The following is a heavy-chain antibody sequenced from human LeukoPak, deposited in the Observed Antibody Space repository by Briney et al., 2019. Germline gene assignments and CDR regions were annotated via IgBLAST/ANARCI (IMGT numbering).Heavy chain of an antibody. CDR2: ISAYNGNT. CDR3: ARVGYYYGAGSHFKALDS. D-gene: IGHD3-10*01. V-gene: IGHV1-18*01. J-gene: IGHJ4*02. CDR1: GFTFTSFG. Sequence: ASVKVSCKASGFTFTSFGFSWVRQAPGQGLEWMGWISAYNGNTNYAQNLQGRVTMTTDASTSTVYMELSSLKSDDTAVYYCARVGYYYGAGSHFKALDSWGQGTLVIVSS.